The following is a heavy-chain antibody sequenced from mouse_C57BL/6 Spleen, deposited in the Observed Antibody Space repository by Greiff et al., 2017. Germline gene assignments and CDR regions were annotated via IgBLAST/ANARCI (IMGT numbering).Heavy chain of an antibody. CDR2: ISSGGDYI. J-gene: IGHJ2*01. CDR1: GFTFSSYA. Sequence: EVQVVESGAGLVKPGGSLKLSCAASGFTFSSYAMSWVRQTPEKRLEWVAYISSGGDYIYYADTVKGRFTISRDNARNTLYLQMSSLKSEDTAMYYCTRDRYDYGWDYWGQGTTLTVSS. D-gene: IGHD2-4*01. CDR3: TRDRYDYGWDY. V-gene: IGHV5-9-1*02.